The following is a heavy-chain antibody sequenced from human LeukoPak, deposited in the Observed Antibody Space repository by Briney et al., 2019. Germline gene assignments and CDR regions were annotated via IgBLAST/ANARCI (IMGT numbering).Heavy chain of an antibody. V-gene: IGHV6-1*01. D-gene: IGHD6-13*01. CDR3: ARDALSSSPLYYYYYGMDV. CDR1: GDXVSSNSAG. CDR2: TYYRSKWYN. Sequence: SQTLSLTCTVSGDXVSSNSAGWNWIRQSPSRGLEWLGRTYYRSKWYNDYAVSVKSRITINPDTSKNQFSLQLNSVTPEDTAVYYCARDALSSSPLYYYYYGMDVWGQGTTVTVSS. J-gene: IGHJ6*02.